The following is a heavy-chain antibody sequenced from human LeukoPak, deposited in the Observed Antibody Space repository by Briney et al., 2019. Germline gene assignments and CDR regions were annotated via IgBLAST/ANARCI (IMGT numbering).Heavy chain of an antibody. D-gene: IGHD1-26*01. CDR3: AKDFGARVGAPDY. J-gene: IGHJ4*02. CDR2: INSDGSSI. V-gene: IGHV3-74*01. CDR1: GFTFSSLW. Sequence: PGGSLRLSCAASGFTFSSLWMHWVRQAPGKGLVWVSRINSDGSSISYADSVKGRFTISRDNAKNTLYLQMNSLRAEDTALYYCAKDFGARVGAPDYWGQGTLVTVSS.